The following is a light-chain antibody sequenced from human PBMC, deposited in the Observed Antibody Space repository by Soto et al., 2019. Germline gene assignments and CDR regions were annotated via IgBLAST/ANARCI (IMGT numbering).Light chain of an antibody. Sequence: IVMTQSPATLSMSTGERATLSCRASQSVSSSYLAWYQQKPGPAPRLIIYGASSRATGIPDRFSGSVSGTDCTITFSRLQPEDGAVYDCQQYGSSPGTFGQGTKV. CDR2: GAS. J-gene: IGKJ1*01. CDR3: QQYGSSPGT. V-gene: IGKV3-20*01. CDR1: QSVSSSY.